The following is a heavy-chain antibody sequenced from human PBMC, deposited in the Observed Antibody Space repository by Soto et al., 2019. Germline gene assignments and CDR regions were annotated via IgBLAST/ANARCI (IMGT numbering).Heavy chain of an antibody. CDR2: IKQDGSEK. Sequence: PGGSLRLSCAASGFTFSSYWMSWVRQAPGKGLEWVANIKQDGSEKYYVDSVKGRFTISRDNAKNSLYLQMNSLRAEDTAVYYCARVGGYSSSWYVNYYYYGMDVWGQGTTVTVSS. J-gene: IGHJ6*02. D-gene: IGHD6-13*01. CDR3: ARVGGYSSSWYVNYYYYGMDV. V-gene: IGHV3-7*03. CDR1: GFTFSSYW.